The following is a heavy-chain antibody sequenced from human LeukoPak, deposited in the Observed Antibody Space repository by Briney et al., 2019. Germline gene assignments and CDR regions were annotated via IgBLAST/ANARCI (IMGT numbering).Heavy chain of an antibody. CDR3: VKDRSSTWSSDY. D-gene: IGHD6-13*01. CDR1: VFTFSNYG. CDR2: ISFDGTNK. J-gene: IGHJ4*02. Sequence: GGSLRLSCAASVFTFSNYGMHWVRQAPGKGLEWVAVISFDGTNKYYVDSVKGRFTISRDNSNNTLYLQMNSLRAEDTAVYYCVKDRSSTWSSDYWGQGTLVIVSS. V-gene: IGHV3-30*18.